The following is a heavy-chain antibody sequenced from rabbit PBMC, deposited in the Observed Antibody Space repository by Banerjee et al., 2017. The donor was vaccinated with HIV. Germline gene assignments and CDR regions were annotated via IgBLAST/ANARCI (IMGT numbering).Heavy chain of an antibody. Sequence: QEQLVESGGGLVQPGGSLKLSCKASGFDLSSYGVSWVRQAPGKGLEWIGYIDPIFDRTYFASWVNGRFTISSHNALQLNSLTAADTATYFCVRFASSSGYLAYYFNLWGPGTLVTVS. J-gene: IGHJ4*01. D-gene: IGHD1-1*01. CDR3: VRFASSSGYLAYYFNL. CDR2: IDPIFDRT. V-gene: IGHV1S39*01. CDR1: GFDLSSYG.